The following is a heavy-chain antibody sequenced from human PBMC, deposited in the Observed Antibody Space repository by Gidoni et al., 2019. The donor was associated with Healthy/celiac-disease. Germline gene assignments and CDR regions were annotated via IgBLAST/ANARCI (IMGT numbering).Heavy chain of an antibody. D-gene: IGHD3-22*01. CDR1: GFTFSSYS. CDR2: ISSSSSTI. J-gene: IGHJ4*02. V-gene: IGHV3-48*01. Sequence: EVQLVESGGGLVQPGGSLRLSCAASGFTFSSYSMHWVRQATGKGLEWVSYISSSSSTIYYADSVKGRFTISRDNAKNSLYLQMNSLRAEDTAVYYCARGGGYDSSGYWRGYYFDYWGQGTLVTVSS. CDR3: ARGGGYDSSGYWRGYYFDY.